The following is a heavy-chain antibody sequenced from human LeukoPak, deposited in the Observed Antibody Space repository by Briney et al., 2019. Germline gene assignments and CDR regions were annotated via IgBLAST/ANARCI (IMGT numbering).Heavy chain of an antibody. D-gene: IGHD3-22*01. CDR1: GFTFSSYA. CDR2: ITCSGAHT. Sequence: PGGSLRLSCAASGFTFSSYAMRWVRQTPGKGLEWVSSITCSGAHTYYADSVKGRFTISRDNAKNTVSLQMNSLRPEDTGVYYCARAPSEIGGYYPEYFRHWGQGTLVTISS. V-gene: IGHV3-23*01. J-gene: IGHJ1*01. CDR3: ARAPSEIGGYYPEYFRH.